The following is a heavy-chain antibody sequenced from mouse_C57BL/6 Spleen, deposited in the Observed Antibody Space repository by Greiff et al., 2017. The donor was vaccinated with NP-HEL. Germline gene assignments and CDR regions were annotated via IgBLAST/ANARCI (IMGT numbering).Heavy chain of an antibody. CDR3: ARHPLLDY. CDR2: INPNNGGP. V-gene: IGHV1-18*01. Sequence: EVQLQQSGPELVKPGASVKIPCKASGYTFTDYNMDWVKQSHGKSLEWIGDINPNNGGPIYNQKFKGKVTLTVDQSSSTAYMELRSLTSEDTAVYYCARHPLLDYWGQGTTLTVSS. J-gene: IGHJ2*01. CDR1: GYTFTDYN.